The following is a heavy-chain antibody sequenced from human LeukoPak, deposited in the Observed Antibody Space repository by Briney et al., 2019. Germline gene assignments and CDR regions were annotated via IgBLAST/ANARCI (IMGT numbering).Heavy chain of an antibody. CDR3: ARDMSPRYSSSWYRFDP. CDR2: ISQDGSNK. Sequence: GGSLRVSCAASGFTLSNHGMHCIRQAPGKGMEGVAVISQDGSNKDQAESMKGRFTISRDNSKNTVYLQMNSLRSEDTAVYYCARDMSPRYSSSWYRFDPWGQGTLVTVSS. CDR1: GFTLSNHG. J-gene: IGHJ5*02. D-gene: IGHD2-2*01. V-gene: IGHV3-30*03.